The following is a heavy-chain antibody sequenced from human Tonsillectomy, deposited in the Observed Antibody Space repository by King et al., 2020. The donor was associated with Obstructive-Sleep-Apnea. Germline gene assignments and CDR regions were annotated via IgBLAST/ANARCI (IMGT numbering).Heavy chain of an antibody. J-gene: IGHJ5*02. CDR3: ARDVHYGDYSKEGWFDA. CDR2: ISKDGSDK. D-gene: IGHD4-17*01. CDR1: GIIFSSYA. Sequence: HVQLVESGGGVVQPGRSLRLSCAASGIIFSSYAMHWVRQAPGKGLEWVAVISKDGSDKYYADSVKGRFTSSRDNSKNTLYLQINSLRAEDTAVYYCARDVHYGDYSKEGWFDAWGQGNLVTVSS. V-gene: IGHV3-30*04.